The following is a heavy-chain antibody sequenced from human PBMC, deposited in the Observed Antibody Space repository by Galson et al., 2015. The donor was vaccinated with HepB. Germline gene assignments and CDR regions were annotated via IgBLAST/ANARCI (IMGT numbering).Heavy chain of an antibody. CDR3: ARTSGGAYSMDV. V-gene: IGHV3-21*01. J-gene: IGHJ6*02. Sequence: SLRLSCAASGYTFNIYSMNWVRQAPGKGLEWVSSISSRSSYIYCADSLKGRFTISRDNAKNSLYLQMNSLRAEDTAVYYCARTSGGAYSMDVWGQGTTVTVSS. D-gene: IGHD6-19*01. CDR2: ISSRSSYI. CDR1: GYTFNIYS.